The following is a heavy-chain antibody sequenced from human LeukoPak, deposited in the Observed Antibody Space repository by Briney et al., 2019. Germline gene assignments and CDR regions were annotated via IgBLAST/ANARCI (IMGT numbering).Heavy chain of an antibody. CDR3: AKATGNLGN. J-gene: IGHJ4*02. CDR2: ISNSDGNT. CDR1: GFTFSSYA. D-gene: IGHD1-1*01. Sequence: GGSLRLSCAASGFTFSSYAMSWVRQAPGKGLEWVSTISNSDGNTYYADSVKGRFTISRDNSKNMLYLQIYTLTAEDTAIYYCAKATGNLGNWGQGTQVTVSS. V-gene: IGHV3-23*01.